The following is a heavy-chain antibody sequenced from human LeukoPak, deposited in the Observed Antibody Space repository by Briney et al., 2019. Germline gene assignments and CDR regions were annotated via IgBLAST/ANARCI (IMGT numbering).Heavy chain of an antibody. CDR2: ISSSSSYI. CDR1: GFTFSSYS. CDR3: ARLPDYQLPHYDY. D-gene: IGHD2-2*01. J-gene: IGHJ4*02. V-gene: IGHV3-21*01. Sequence: GGSLRLSCAASGFTFSSYSMNWVRQAPGRGLEWVSSISSSSSYIYYADSVKGRFTISRDNAKNSLYLQMNSLRAEDTAVYYCARLPDYQLPHYDYWGQGTLVTVSS.